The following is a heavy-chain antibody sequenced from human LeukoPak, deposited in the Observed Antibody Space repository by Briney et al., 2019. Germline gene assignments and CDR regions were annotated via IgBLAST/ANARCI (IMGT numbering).Heavy chain of an antibody. CDR2: IYYSGST. Sequence: SETLSLTCTVSGGSISSYYWSWIRQPPGKGLEWIGYIYYSGSTNYNPSLKSRVTISVDTSKNQFSLKLTSVTAADTAVYYCVREGPGGSGTYYSAFDIWGQGTMVTVSS. J-gene: IGHJ3*02. CDR3: VREGPGGSGTYYSAFDI. D-gene: IGHD3-10*01. CDR1: GGSISSYY. V-gene: IGHV4-59*12.